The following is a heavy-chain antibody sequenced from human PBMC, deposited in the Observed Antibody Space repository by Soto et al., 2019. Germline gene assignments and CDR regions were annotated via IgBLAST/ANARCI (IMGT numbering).Heavy chain of an antibody. CDR1: GGTFSSYA. J-gene: IGHJ6*02. Sequence: QVQLVQSGAEVKKPGSSVKVSCKASGGTFSSYAISWVRQAPGQGLEWMGGIIPIFGTANYAQKFQGRVTITADESTSTAYMELSSLRSEDTAVYYCAWSDTAIVTGVLYYYYGMDVWGQGTTVTVSS. CDR3: AWSDTAIVTGVLYYYYGMDV. CDR2: IIPIFGTA. D-gene: IGHD5-18*01. V-gene: IGHV1-69*01.